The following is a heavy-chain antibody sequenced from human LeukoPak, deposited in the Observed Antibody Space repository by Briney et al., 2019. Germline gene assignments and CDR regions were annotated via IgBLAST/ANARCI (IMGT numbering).Heavy chain of an antibody. CDR1: GFTFSSYS. J-gene: IGHJ6*02. CDR2: ISSSSSYI. Sequence: GGSLRLSCAASGFTFSSYSMNWVRQAPGKGLEWVSSISSSSSYIYYADSVKGRFTISRDNAKNSLYLQMNSLRAEDTAVYYCASGAYCSSTSCYNRARDYYYGMDVWGQGTTVTVS. CDR3: ASGAYCSSTSCYNRARDYYYGMDV. V-gene: IGHV3-21*01. D-gene: IGHD2-2*02.